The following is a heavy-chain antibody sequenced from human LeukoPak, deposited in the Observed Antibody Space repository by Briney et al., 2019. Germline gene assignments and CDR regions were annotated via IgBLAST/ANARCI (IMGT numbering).Heavy chain of an antibody. CDR3: APLTMAGNY. CDR2: INPSSGST. Sequence: ASVKVSCKAFGYTFTSYYMHWVRQAPGQGLEWMGIINPSSGSTSYAQKFQGRVSLTRDTSTSTVYMELSSLRSEDTAVYYCAPLTMAGNYWGQGTLVTVSS. D-gene: IGHD4/OR15-4a*01. V-gene: IGHV1-46*01. J-gene: IGHJ4*02. CDR1: GYTFTSYY.